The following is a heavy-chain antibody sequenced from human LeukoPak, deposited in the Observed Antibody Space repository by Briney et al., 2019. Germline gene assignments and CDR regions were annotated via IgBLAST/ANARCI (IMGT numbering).Heavy chain of an antibody. V-gene: IGHV4-30-4*08. CDR3: ARDIEH. D-gene: IGHD2-15*01. CDR2: IYYSGST. Sequence: SETLSLTCTVSGGSISSGDYYWGWLRQPPGTGVEWIGYIYYSGSTYYNPSLKSRLTISVDTSKNQFSLKLSSVTAADTAVYYCARDIEHWGQGTLVTVSS. J-gene: IGHJ1*01. CDR1: GGSISSGDYY.